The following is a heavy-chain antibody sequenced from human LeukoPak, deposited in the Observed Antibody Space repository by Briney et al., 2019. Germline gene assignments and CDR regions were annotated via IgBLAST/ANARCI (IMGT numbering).Heavy chain of an antibody. CDR1: GGSISSYY. CDR2: IYYSGST. CDR3: ATHGEDYYDSSGPFDY. Sequence: SETLSLTCTVSGGSISSYYWSWIRQPPGKGLEWIGYIYYSGSTNYNPSLKSRVTISVDTSKNQFSLKLSSVTAADTAVYYCATHGEDYYDSSGPFDYWGQGTLVTVSS. V-gene: IGHV4-59*08. D-gene: IGHD3-22*01. J-gene: IGHJ4*02.